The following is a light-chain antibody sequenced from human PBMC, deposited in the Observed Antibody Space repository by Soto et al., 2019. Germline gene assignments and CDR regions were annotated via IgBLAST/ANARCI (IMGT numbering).Light chain of an antibody. CDR1: RSLIYTDGNTY. Sequence: DVVMTQSPLSLPVTLGQPASISCRASRSLIYTDGNTYLNWFHQRPGQSPRRLFSKVSNRDSEVQDRFSGSGSGTDFTLKISRVEAEDVGLYYCMQGTHWPYTFGQGTKLEIK. V-gene: IGKV2-30*01. CDR2: KVS. CDR3: MQGTHWPYT. J-gene: IGKJ2*01.